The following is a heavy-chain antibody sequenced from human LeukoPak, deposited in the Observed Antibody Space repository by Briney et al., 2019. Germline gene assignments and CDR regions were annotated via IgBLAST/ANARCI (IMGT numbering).Heavy chain of an antibody. J-gene: IGHJ4*02. V-gene: IGHV7-4-1*02. CDR3: ARDPQSTADYDILTGYY. CDR2: INTNTGNP. Sequence: GASVKVSCKASGYTFTSYAMNWVRQAPGRGLEWMGWINTNTGNPTYAQGFTGRFVFSLDTSVSTAYLRISSLKAEDTAVYYCARDPQSTADYDILTGYYWGQGTLVTVSS. D-gene: IGHD3-9*01. CDR1: GYTFTSYA.